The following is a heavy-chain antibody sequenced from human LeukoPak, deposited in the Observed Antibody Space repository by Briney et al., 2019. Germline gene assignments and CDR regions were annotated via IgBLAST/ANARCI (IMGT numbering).Heavy chain of an antibody. CDR3: ARDFRFHDDY. Sequence: GGSLRLSCVASGFTFSSYWVTWVRQAPGKGLEWVGNIKQDGSEKYYMDSVKGRFTISRDNAKNSVYLQMSSLRVEDTAVYYCARDFRFHDDYWGQGTLVTVSS. V-gene: IGHV3-7*01. J-gene: IGHJ4*02. CDR1: GFTFSSYW. CDR2: IKQDGSEK.